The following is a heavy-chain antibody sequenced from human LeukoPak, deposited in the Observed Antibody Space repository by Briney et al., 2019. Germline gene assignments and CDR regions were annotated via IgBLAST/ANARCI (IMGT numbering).Heavy chain of an antibody. Sequence: ASVKVSCKASGYTFTSYYMHWVRQAPGQGLEWMGGIIPIFGTANYAQKFQGRVTITADESTSTAYMELSSLRSEDTAVYYCARAVVRGVTLYNWFDPWGQGTLVTVSS. CDR1: GYTFTSYY. CDR2: IIPIFGTA. D-gene: IGHD3-10*01. J-gene: IGHJ5*02. CDR3: ARAVVRGVTLYNWFDP. V-gene: IGHV1-69*13.